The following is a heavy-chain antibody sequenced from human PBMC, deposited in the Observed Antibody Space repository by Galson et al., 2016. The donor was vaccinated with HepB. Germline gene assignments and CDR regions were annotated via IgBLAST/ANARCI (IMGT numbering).Heavy chain of an antibody. CDR3: ARASSSSSWYLPGYYYDMDV. CDR1: GFTFSSYS. J-gene: IGHJ6*02. Sequence: SLRLSCAASGFTFSSYSMNWVRQVPGKGLEWVSSISTRTSYIDYADSVKGRFTISRDNAKNSLYLQMNSLRAEDTAVYYCARASSSSSWYLPGYYYDMDVWGQGT. CDR2: ISTRTSYI. D-gene: IGHD6-13*01. V-gene: IGHV3-21*01.